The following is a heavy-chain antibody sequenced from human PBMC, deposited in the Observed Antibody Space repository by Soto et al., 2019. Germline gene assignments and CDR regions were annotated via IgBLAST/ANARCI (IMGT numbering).Heavy chain of an antibody. Sequence: QVQLVESGGGLVKPGGSLRLSCAASGFTFSDYYMSWIRQAPGKGLEWVSYISSIGSTMYYADSVKGRFTISRDNAENSLYLQMNSLRAEDTAVYYWARVTAVVILFDYWGQGTLVTVSS. V-gene: IGHV3-11*01. CDR2: ISSIGSTM. CDR1: GFTFSDYY. CDR3: ARVTAVVILFDY. J-gene: IGHJ4*02. D-gene: IGHD3-22*01.